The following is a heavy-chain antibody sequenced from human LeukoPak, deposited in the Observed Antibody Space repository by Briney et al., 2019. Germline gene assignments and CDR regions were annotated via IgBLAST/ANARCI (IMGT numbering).Heavy chain of an antibody. CDR3: ARDRVVGLGIDNAFDI. CDR2: ISAYNGNT. Sequence: ASVKVPCKASGYTFTSYGISWVRQAPGQGLEWMGWISAYNGNTNYAQKLQGRVTMTTDTSTSTAYMELRSLRSDDTAVNYCARDRVVGLGIDNAFDIWAHGTMVTVSS. J-gene: IGHJ3*02. CDR1: GYTFTSYG. D-gene: IGHD2-15*01. V-gene: IGHV1-18*01.